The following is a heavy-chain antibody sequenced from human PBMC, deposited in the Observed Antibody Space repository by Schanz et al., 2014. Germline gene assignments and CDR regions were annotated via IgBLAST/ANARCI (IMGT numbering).Heavy chain of an antibody. CDR3: AKEFSSSWWYGMDV. Sequence: VQLVESGGGLVQPGGSLRLSCAASGFTFSDSWMHWVRQAPGKGLEWLSYISRDGTTSYYADSVKGRFTISRDNAKNSLYLEMTSLRGEDTAVYYCAKEFSSSWWYGMDVWGQGTTVTVSS. CDR1: GFTFSDSW. V-gene: IGHV3-11*01. J-gene: IGHJ6*02. D-gene: IGHD6-13*01. CDR2: ISRDGTTS.